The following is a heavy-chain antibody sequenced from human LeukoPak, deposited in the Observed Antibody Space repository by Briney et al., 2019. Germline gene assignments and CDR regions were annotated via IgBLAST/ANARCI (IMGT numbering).Heavy chain of an antibody. Sequence: ASVKVSCKVSGYTLTELSMHWVRQAPGKGLEWMGGFDPEDGETIYAQKFQGRVTMTEDTSTDTAYMELSSLRSEDTAVYYCASHHERYSSGWSPHYAFDIWGQGTMVTGSS. J-gene: IGHJ3*02. CDR3: ASHHERYSSGWSPHYAFDI. CDR2: FDPEDGET. V-gene: IGHV1-24*01. CDR1: GYTLTELS. D-gene: IGHD6-19*01.